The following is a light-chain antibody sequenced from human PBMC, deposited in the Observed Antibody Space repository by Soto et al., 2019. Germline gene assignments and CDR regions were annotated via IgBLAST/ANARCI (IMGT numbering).Light chain of an antibody. CDR2: DVT. CDR1: SSDVGGYNY. J-gene: IGLJ1*01. V-gene: IGLV2-11*01. Sequence: QSVLTQPRSVSGSPGQSVTISCTGGSSDVGGYNYVSWYQQHPGKPPKLVIYDVTQRPSGVPDRFSGSKSGNTASLTISGLQAEDEADFYCCSYAGSYIFVFGTGTKAHRP. CDR3: CSYAGSYIFV.